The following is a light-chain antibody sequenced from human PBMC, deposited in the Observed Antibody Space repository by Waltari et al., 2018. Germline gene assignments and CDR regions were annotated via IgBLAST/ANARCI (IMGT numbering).Light chain of an antibody. J-gene: IGLJ3*02. CDR1: SGPRGYA. Sequence: HRLQTASPSASASPGASAKLPCTPSSGPRGYAIACLPQQPAKGPRYLMKVNSDGSHSKGDKIPDRFSGSSSGAEHYLTISSLQSEDEADYYCQTGGHGTWVFGGGTKLTVL. CDR3: QTGGHGTWV. CDR2: VNSDGSH. V-gene: IGLV4-69*01.